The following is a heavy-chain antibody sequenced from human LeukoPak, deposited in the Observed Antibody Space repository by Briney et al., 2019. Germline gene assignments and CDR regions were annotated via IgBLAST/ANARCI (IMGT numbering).Heavy chain of an antibody. CDR2: INPNSGGT. CDR3: ARARKGSARAAAGGPDY. CDR1: GYTFTSYG. V-gene: IGHV1-2*02. D-gene: IGHD6-13*01. J-gene: IGHJ4*02. Sequence: SVKVSCKASGYTFTSYGISWVRQAPGQGLEWMGWINPNSGGTNYAQKFQGRVTMTRDTSISTAYMELSRLRSDDTAVYYCARARKGSARAAAGGPDYWGQGTLVTVSS.